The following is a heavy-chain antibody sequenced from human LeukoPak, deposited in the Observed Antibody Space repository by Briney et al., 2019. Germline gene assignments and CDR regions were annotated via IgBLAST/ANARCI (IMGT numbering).Heavy chain of an antibody. CDR1: GGSISSHY. V-gene: IGHV4-59*08. J-gene: IGHJ4*02. CDR2: IYFSGTT. D-gene: IGHD6-6*01. Sequence: SETLSLTCAVSGGSISSHYCSWIRQPPRTGQEWLGLIYFSGTTKYNPSLKSRVTIAADTSKNQFSLKLSSVTAADTAVYYCARQADDSSSSLVYFDYGGQGTLVTVSS. CDR3: ARQADDSSSSLVYFDY.